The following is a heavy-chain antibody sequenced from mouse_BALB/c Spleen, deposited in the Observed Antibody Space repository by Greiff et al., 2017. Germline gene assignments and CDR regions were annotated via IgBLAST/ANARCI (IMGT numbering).Heavy chain of an antibody. V-gene: IGHV2-6-7*01. CDR1: GFSLTGYG. Sequence: QVQLKESGPGLVAPSQSLSITCTVSGFSLTGYGVNWVRQPPGKGLEWLGMIWGDGSTDYNSALKSRLSISKDNSKSQVFLKMNSLQTDDTARYYCARDLGGNYARYGAMDYWGQGTSVTVSS. CDR3: ARDLGGNYARYGAMDY. D-gene: IGHD2-1*01. J-gene: IGHJ4*01. CDR2: IWGDGST.